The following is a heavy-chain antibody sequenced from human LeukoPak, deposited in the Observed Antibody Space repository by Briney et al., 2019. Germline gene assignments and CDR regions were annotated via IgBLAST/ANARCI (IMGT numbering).Heavy chain of an antibody. Sequence: SETLSLTCAVYGGSFSGYYWSWIRQPPGKGLEWIGEINHSGSTNYNPSLKSRVTISVDTSKNQFSLKLSSVTAADTAVYYRARTERWFDPWGQGTLVTVSS. J-gene: IGHJ5*02. CDR3: ARTERWFDP. CDR1: GGSFSGYY. V-gene: IGHV4-34*01. CDR2: INHSGST.